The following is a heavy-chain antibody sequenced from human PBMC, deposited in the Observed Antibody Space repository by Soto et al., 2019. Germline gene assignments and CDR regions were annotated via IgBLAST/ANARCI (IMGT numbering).Heavy chain of an antibody. CDR2: IKNDGTST. J-gene: IGHJ4*02. CDR3: AQLGLMTFSHKHYFNH. CDR1: GFNFDNYG. Sequence: PVGSLRLSCVASGFNFDNYGMSWVRQAPGEGLEWVSDIKNDGTSTYYAASVEDRFTISRDNSKNTLYLQLNSLRAEDTAVYYCAQLGLMTFSHKHYFNHWGRGTLVTVSS. V-gene: IGHV3-23*01. D-gene: IGHD3-16*01.